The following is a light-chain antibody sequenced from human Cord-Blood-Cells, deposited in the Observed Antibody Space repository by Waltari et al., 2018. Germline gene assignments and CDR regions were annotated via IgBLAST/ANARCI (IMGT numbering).Light chain of an antibody. V-gene: IGLV4-69*01. CDR1: SGHSSYA. Sequence: SASLGASVKLTCTLSSGHSSYAIAWHQQQPEKGPRYLMKLNSDGSHSKGDGIPDRFSGSSSGAERYLTISSLQSEDEADYYCQTWGTGIRGVFGGGTKLTVL. J-gene: IGLJ3*02. CDR2: LNSDGSH. CDR3: QTWGTGIRGV.